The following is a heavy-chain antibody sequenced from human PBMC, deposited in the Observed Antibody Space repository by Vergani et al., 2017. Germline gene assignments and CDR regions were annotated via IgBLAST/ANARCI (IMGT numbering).Heavy chain of an antibody. CDR3: ARVTDYGDFDSPPNDY. V-gene: IGHV1-69*14. CDR1: GGTFSSYA. D-gene: IGHD4-17*01. Sequence: QVQLVQSGAEVKKPGSSVKVSCKASGGTFSSYAISWVRQAPGQGLEWMGRIIPIFGTANYAQKFQGRVTITADKSTSTAYMELSSLRSEDTAVYYCARVTDYGDFDSPPNDYWGQGTLVTVSS. CDR2: IIPIFGTA. J-gene: IGHJ4*02.